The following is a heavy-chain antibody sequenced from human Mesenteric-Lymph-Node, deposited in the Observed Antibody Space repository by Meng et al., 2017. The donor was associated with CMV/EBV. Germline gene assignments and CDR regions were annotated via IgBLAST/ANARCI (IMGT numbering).Heavy chain of an antibody. Sequence: ASVKVSCKASGYTFTSYDINWVRQATRQGLEWMGWLNPNSGNTGYAQKFQGRVTMTRNTSISTAYMDLSSLRSDDTAVYYCTRHHSSSIDYWGQGTLVTVSS. CDR2: LNPNSGNT. CDR1: GYTFTSYD. J-gene: IGHJ4*02. CDR3: TRHHSSSIDY. V-gene: IGHV1-8*01. D-gene: IGHD6-6*01.